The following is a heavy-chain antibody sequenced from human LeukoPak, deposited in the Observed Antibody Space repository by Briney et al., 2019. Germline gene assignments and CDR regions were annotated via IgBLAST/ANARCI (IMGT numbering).Heavy chain of an antibody. Sequence: SQTLSLTCTVSGGSITSGGYYWSWIRQHPGKGREWIGYIYYSGSTYYNPSLKSRVTISVDTSKNQFSLKLSSVTAADTAVYYCAREAYYDSSGYYIAYWGQGTLVTVSS. CDR2: IYYSGST. J-gene: IGHJ4*02. CDR3: AREAYYDSSGYYIAY. V-gene: IGHV4-31*03. CDR1: GGSITSGGYY. D-gene: IGHD3-22*01.